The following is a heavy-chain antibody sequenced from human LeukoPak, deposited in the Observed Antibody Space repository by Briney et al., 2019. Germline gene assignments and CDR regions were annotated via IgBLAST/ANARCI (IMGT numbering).Heavy chain of an antibody. CDR3: AREPKVDTAMVQGGYFDY. D-gene: IGHD5-18*01. CDR1: GGSISSSNW. J-gene: IGHJ4*02. Sequence: SETMSLTCAVSGGSISSSNWWSWVRQPPGKGLEWVGEIYHSGSTNYNPSLKSRVTISVDKSKNQFSLKLSSVTAAHTAVYYCAREPKVDTAMVQGGYFDYWGQRTLVTVSS. CDR2: IYHSGST. V-gene: IGHV4-4*02.